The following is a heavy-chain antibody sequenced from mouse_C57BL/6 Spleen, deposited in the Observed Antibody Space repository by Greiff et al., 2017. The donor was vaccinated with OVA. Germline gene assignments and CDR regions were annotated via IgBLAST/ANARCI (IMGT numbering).Heavy chain of an antibody. CDR2: IYPGGGYT. V-gene: IGHV1-63*01. Sequence: LEESGAELVRPGTSVKMSCKASGYTFTNYWIGWAKQRPGHGLEWIGDIYPGGGYTNYNEKFKGKATLTADKSSSTAYMQFSSLTSEDSAIYYCARRGYAMDYWGQGTSVTVSS. CDR1: GYTFTNYW. J-gene: IGHJ4*01. CDR3: ARRGYAMDY.